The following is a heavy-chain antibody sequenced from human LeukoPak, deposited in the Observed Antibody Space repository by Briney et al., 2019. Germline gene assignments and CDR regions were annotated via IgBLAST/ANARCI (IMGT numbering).Heavy chain of an antibody. D-gene: IGHD3-10*01. CDR2: FKSKSEGGTI. CDR1: GFTFRTSG. J-gene: IGHJ6*02. V-gene: IGHV3-15*01. Sequence: PGGSLRLSCAASGFTFRTSGMGWVRQAPGKGLEWVGRFKSKSEGGTIDYAAPVKGRFTISRDNSKNSLYLQMNSLKTEDTAVYYCTTDLSLGVLLKNDGMDVWGQGTTVTVSS. CDR3: TTDLSLGVLLKNDGMDV.